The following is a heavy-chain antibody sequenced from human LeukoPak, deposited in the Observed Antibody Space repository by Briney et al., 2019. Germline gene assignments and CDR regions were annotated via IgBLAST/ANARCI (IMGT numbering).Heavy chain of an antibody. Sequence: ASVKVSCKASGYTFTGYYMHWVRQAPGQGLEWMGWMNPNSGNTGYAQKFQGRVTMTRNTSISTAYMELSSLRSEDTAVYYCARGGVADDYWGQGTLVTVSS. CDR3: ARGGVADDY. J-gene: IGHJ4*02. CDR2: MNPNSGNT. D-gene: IGHD2-15*01. CDR1: GYTFTGYY. V-gene: IGHV1-8*02.